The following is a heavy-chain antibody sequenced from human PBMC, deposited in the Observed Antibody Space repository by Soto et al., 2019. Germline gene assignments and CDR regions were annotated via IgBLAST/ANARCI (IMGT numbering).Heavy chain of an antibody. CDR3: ARDSPGRYCSSTICPRMDV. V-gene: IGHV3-48*02. J-gene: IGHJ6*02. CDR1: GFTFSSYS. Sequence: GGSLRLSCAAPGFTFSSYSMNWVRQAPGKGLEWVSYISNSSSTIYYADSVKGRFTISRDNAKNSLYLQMNSLRDEDTAVYYCARDSPGRYCSSTICPRMDVWGQGTTVTVSS. D-gene: IGHD2-2*01. CDR2: ISNSSSTI.